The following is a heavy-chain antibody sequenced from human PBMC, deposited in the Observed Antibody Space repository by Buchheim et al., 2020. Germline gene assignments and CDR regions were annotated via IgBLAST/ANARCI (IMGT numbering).Heavy chain of an antibody. J-gene: IGHJ4*02. CDR3: ARENSGYDYFARSYNFDY. CDR1: GGSISSGSYY. D-gene: IGHD5-12*01. Sequence: QVQLQESGPGLVKPSQTLSLTCTVSGGSISSGSYYWSWIRQPAGKGLEWIGRIYTSGSTNYNPSLKSRVTISVDTSKNQFSLKLSSVTAADTAVYYCARENSGYDYFARSYNFDYWGQGTL. V-gene: IGHV4-61*02. CDR2: IYTSGST.